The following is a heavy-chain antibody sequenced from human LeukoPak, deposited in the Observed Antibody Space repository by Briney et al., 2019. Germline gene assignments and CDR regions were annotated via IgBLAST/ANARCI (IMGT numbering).Heavy chain of an antibody. CDR1: GGTFSSYA. CDR2: IIPIFGTA. CDR3: ARVLVAFDCYYYGMDV. Sequence: ASVTVSCTASGGTFSSYAISWVRQAPGQGLEWMGGIIPIFGTANYAQKFQGRVTITADESTSTAYMELSSLRSEDTAVYYCARVLVAFDCYYYGMDVWGQGTTVTVSS. J-gene: IGHJ6*02. V-gene: IGHV1-69*13. D-gene: IGHD2-2*01.